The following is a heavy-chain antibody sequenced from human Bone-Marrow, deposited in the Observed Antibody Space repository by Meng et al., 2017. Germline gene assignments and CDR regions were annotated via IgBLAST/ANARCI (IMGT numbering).Heavy chain of an antibody. D-gene: IGHD6-13*01. CDR3: ARDEDISAAGKLFGDY. CDR1: GYTFPDYY. Sequence: VRLGHAGAEVKKPGAAVKVSCKASGYTFPDYYLHGVRRAPGQGLEWMGRINPKSGDTHYAQKFQGRVTMTGDTSISTAYMELSGLRSDDTAMYYCARDEDISAAGKLFGDYWGQGTLVTVSS. J-gene: IGHJ4*02. V-gene: IGHV1-2*06. CDR2: INPKSGDT.